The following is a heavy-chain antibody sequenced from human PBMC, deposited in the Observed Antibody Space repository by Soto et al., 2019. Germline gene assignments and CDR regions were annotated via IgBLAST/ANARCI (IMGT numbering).Heavy chain of an antibody. V-gene: IGHV1-24*01. D-gene: IGHD3-22*01. CDR3: GGYYYDSSGYYYYYGMDV. CDR2: FDPEDGEA. Sequence: ASVKVSCKVSGYTLTELSMHWVRQAPGKGLEWMGGFDPEDGEAIYAQKFQGRVTMTEDTSTDTAYMELSSLRSEDTAVYYCGGYYYDSSGYYYYYGMDVWGQGTTVTVSS. CDR1: GYTLTELS. J-gene: IGHJ6*02.